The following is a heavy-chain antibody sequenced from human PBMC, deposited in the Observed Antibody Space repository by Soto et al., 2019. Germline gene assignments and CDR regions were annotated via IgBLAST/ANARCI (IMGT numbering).Heavy chain of an antibody. V-gene: IGHV1-18*01. CDR1: GYTFTSYG. CDR2: ISAYNGNT. Sequence: ASVKVSCKASGYTFTSYGISWVRQAPGQGLEWMGWISAYNGNTNYAQKLRGRVTMTTDTSTSTAYMELRSLRSDDTAVYYCARDGVAAAGTGYYYYYGMDVWGQGTTVTVSS. CDR3: ARDGVAAAGTGYYYYYGMDV. J-gene: IGHJ6*02. D-gene: IGHD6-13*01.